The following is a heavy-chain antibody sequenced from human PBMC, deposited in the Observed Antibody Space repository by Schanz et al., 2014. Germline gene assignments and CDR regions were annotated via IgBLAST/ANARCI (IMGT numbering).Heavy chain of an antibody. V-gene: IGHV3-64*01. Sequence: EVQLVESGGGLVQPGGSLRLSCSASGFTFSIYAMHWVRQTPDKGLEWVSGLSANGDSTFYSSSVKGRFTISRDISKNTLYLQMGSLRAEDVAVYYCARKSVVSAHYDSWGQGTLVTVSS. CDR2: LSANGDST. D-gene: IGHD2-21*01. CDR3: ARKSVVSAHYDS. CDR1: GFTFSIYA. J-gene: IGHJ4*02.